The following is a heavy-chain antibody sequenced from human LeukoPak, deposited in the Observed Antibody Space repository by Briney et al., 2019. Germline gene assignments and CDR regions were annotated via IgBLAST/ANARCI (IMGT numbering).Heavy chain of an antibody. V-gene: IGHV3-23*01. CDR1: GITLSNYG. CDR3: AKRSVVIRVILVGFHKEAYYFDS. D-gene: IGHD3-22*01. CDR2: ISDSGGST. J-gene: IGHJ4*02. Sequence: GGSLRLSCAVSGITLSNYGMSWVRQAPGKGLEWVAGISDSGGSTNYADSVKGRFTISRDNPKNTLYLQMNSLRAEDTAVYFCAKRSVVIRVILVGFHKEAYYFDSWGQGALVTVSS.